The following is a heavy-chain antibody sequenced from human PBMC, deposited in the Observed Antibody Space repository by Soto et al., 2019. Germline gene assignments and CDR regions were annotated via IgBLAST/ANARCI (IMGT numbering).Heavy chain of an antibody. Sequence: QVQLVQSGAEVKKPGASVKVSCKASGYTFTSYYMHWVRQAPGQGLEWMGIINPSGGSTSYAQKFQGRVTMTRDTSTGTVYMELSSLRSEDTAVYYCAREIVVVVAAPPGGMDVWGQGTTVTVSS. CDR1: GYTFTSYY. J-gene: IGHJ6*02. CDR3: AREIVVVVAAPPGGMDV. V-gene: IGHV1-46*01. D-gene: IGHD2-15*01. CDR2: INPSGGST.